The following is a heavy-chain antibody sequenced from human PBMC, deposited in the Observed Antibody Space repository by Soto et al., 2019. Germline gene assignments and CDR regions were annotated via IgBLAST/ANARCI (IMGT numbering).Heavy chain of an antibody. CDR3: ARIGTVSLDF. CDR1: GGSISTGNW. CDR2: IFRSGNT. Sequence: SETLSLTCTVSGGSISTGNWWTWVRQSPEKGLEWIGEIFRSGNTYYNPSFKSRVTISVDNSNDQFSLRLNSVTAADTAVYYCARIGTVSLDFWGPGTLVTVSS. J-gene: IGHJ4*02. D-gene: IGHD4-17*01. V-gene: IGHV4-4*02.